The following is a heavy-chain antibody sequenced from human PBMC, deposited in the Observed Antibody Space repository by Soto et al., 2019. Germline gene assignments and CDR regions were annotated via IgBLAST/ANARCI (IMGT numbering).Heavy chain of an antibody. CDR3: AKPYYYDSSAYYRFDY. J-gene: IGHJ4*02. CDR1: GFSFSSYG. Sequence: QVQLVESGGGVVQPRRSLRLSCAASGFSFSSYGMHWVRQAPGKGLEWLAVISYDGSDKYYADSVKGRFTISRDNSKNTLYLQMNSMTAEDTAVYHCAKPYYYDSSAYYRFDYWGQGSLVTVSS. D-gene: IGHD3-22*01. CDR2: ISYDGSDK. V-gene: IGHV3-30*18.